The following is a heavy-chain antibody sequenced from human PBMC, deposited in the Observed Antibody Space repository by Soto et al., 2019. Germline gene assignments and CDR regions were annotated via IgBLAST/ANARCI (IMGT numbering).Heavy chain of an antibody. J-gene: IGHJ4*02. D-gene: IGHD3-9*01. CDR3: ASSPLLRYFDWAHYFDY. Sequence: SETLSLTCTVSGGSISSSSYYWGWIRQPPGKGLEWIGSIYYSGSTYYNPSLKSRVTISVDTSKNQFSLKLSSVTAADTAVFFFASSPLLRYFDWAHYFDYWGQGTLVTVSS. CDR1: GGSISSSSYY. V-gene: IGHV4-39*01. CDR2: IYYSGST.